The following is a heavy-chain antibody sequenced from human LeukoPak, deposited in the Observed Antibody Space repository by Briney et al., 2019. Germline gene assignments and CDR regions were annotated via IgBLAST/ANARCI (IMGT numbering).Heavy chain of an antibody. CDR1: GFTISRYT. CDR3: AREGSPGTFDY. V-gene: IGHV3-64*01. J-gene: IGHJ4*02. D-gene: IGHD6-13*01. Sequence: GGSLRLSCAASGFTISRYTMHWVRQAPGKGLECVSAISSDGVTTYYANSVKGRFTISRDNSKNTLYLQMDSLRAEDMAVYYCAREGSPGTFDYWGQGTLVTVSS. CDR2: ISSDGVTT.